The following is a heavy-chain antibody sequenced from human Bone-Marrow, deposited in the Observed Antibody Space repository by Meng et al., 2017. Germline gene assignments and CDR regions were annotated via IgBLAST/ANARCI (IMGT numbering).Heavy chain of an antibody. Sequence: GGSLRLSCAASGFTFSSYGMHWVRQAPGKGLEWVAVIWYDGSNKYYADSVKGRFTISRDNSKNTLYLQMNSLRAEDTAVHYCARVDLRFGYGMDVWGQGTTVTVSS. CDR1: GFTFSSYG. CDR3: ARVDLRFGYGMDV. V-gene: IGHV3-33*01. D-gene: IGHD3-3*01. J-gene: IGHJ6*02. CDR2: IWYDGSNK.